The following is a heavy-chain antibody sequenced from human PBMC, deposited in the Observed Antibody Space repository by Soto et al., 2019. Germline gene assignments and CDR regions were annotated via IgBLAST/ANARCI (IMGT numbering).Heavy chain of an antibody. V-gene: IGHV1-46*01. CDR3: ARDTRGWEYGSNFDY. Sequence: QVQLVQSGAEVQKPGASVKVSCKASGYTFTDYYIHWLRQAPGQGLEWIGIINSADGDTHYAQRFRDRATQTRKTTTTPHFMELSSLGSEDTAIYYCARDTRGWEYGSNFDYWGQGTLVTVSS. CDR1: GYTFTDYY. D-gene: IGHD1-26*01. CDR2: INSADGDT. J-gene: IGHJ4*02.